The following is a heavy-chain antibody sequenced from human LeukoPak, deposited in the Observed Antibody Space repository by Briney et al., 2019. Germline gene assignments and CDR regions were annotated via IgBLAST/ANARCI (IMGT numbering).Heavy chain of an antibody. CDR1: GYTFTSYG. Sequence: ASVKVSCKASGYTFTSYGITWVRQAPGPGVEWMGWINANNGDTKSAQNLRGRVTMTRDTSTSTAYMELRSLRSDDTAVYYCARGPIAAAGDYWGQGTLVTVSS. V-gene: IGHV1-18*01. J-gene: IGHJ4*02. D-gene: IGHD6-13*01. CDR3: ARGPIAAAGDY. CDR2: INANNGDT.